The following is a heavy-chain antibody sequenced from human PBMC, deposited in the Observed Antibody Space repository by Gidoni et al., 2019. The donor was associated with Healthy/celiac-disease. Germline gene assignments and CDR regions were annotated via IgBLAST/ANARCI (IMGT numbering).Heavy chain of an antibody. J-gene: IGHJ4*02. V-gene: IGHV3-21*01. CDR2: ISSSSSYI. D-gene: IGHD6-13*01. Sequence: EVQLVESGGGLVKPGGSLRRSCAASGFTFRSYSRTWGRQAPGKGLGWVSSISSSSSYIYYADSVKGRFTISRDNAKNSLYLQMNSLRAEDTAVYYCARSKAAAGTVDYWGQGTLVTVSS. CDR1: GFTFRSYS. CDR3: ARSKAAAGTVDY.